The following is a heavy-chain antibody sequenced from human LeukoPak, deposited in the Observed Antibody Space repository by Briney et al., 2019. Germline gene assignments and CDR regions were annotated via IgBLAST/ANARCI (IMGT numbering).Heavy chain of an antibody. D-gene: IGHD6-6*01. CDR2: ISYDGSNK. J-gene: IGHJ4*02. V-gene: IGHV3-30-3*01. CDR1: GFTFSSYA. Sequence: QAGGSLRLSCAASGFTFSSYAMHWVRQAPGKGLEWVAVISYDGSNKYYADSVKGRFTISRDNSKNTLYLQMNSLRAEDTAVYYCAREDSSSSGVDYWGQGTLVTVSS. CDR3: AREDSSSSGVDY.